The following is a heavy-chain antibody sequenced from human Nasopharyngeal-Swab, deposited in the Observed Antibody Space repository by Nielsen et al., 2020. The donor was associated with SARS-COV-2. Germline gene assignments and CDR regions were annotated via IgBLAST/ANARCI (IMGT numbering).Heavy chain of an antibody. CDR3: ARDQGSSWYTYYYYYGMDV. Sequence: GGPLRLSFAPSGFTFSSYAMHWVRQAPGKGLEWVAVISYDGSKKYYADSVKGRFTISRDNSKNTLYLQMNSLRAEDTAVYYCARDQGSSWYTYYYYYGMDVWGQGTTVTVSS. D-gene: IGHD6-13*01. V-gene: IGHV3-30-3*01. J-gene: IGHJ6*02. CDR1: GFTFSSYA. CDR2: ISYDGSKK.